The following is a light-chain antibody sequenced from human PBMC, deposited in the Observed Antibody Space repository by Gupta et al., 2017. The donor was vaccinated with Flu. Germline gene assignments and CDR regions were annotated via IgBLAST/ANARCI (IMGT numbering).Light chain of an antibody. CDR3: QQSYSTPLT. V-gene: IGKV1-39*01. Sequence: DIQMTQSPSSLSASVGDRVTITCRASQSISSYVNWYQQKPGKAPKVLFYAAYRLQSGVQSRCSGSGSGTYFTLTIRSLQPEVFATYYWQQSYSTPLTFGGGTKVEIK. J-gene: IGKJ4*01. CDR1: QSISSY. CDR2: AAY.